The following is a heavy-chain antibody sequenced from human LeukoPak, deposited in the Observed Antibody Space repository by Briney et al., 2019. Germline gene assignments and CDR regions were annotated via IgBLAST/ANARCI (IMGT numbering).Heavy chain of an antibody. CDR1: GFTFSTYW. CDR2: INRDGSST. CDR3: ARDRETYYDILTGYYTLGDAFDI. V-gene: IGHV3-74*01. Sequence: PGGSLRLSCAVSGFTFSTYWMHWVRQAPGKGLVWVSRINRDGSSTSYADSVKGRFTISRDNAKNTLYLQMNSLRAEDTAVYYCARDRETYYDILTGYYTLGDAFDIWGQGTMVTVSS. D-gene: IGHD3-9*01. J-gene: IGHJ3*02.